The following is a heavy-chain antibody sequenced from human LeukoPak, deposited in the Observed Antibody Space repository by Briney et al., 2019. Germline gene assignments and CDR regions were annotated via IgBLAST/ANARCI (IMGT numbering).Heavy chain of an antibody. CDR1: GFTFSDHY. CDR2: IRNKANSYTT. D-gene: IGHD6-13*01. CDR3: ASERDSSSSDIAAAGNALDI. J-gene: IGHJ3*02. Sequence: GGSLRLSCAASGFTFSDHYMDWVRQAPGKGLEWVGRIRNKANSYTTEYAASVKGRFTISRDDSKNSLYLQMNSLRAEDTALYYCASERDSSSSDIAAAGNALDIWGQGTMVTVSS. V-gene: IGHV3-72*01.